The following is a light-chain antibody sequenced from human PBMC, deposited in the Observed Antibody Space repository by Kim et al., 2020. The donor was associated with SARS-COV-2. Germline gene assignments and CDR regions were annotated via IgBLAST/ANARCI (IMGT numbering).Light chain of an antibody. Sequence: EIVLTQSPATLSLSPGGRATLSCRASQSVSNYLAWYQQKPGQAPRLLIYDASNRATGIPARFSGIGSGTDFTLTISSLEPEDFAVYYCQQRSKGLTFGGGTKVDIK. V-gene: IGKV3-11*01. CDR2: DAS. J-gene: IGKJ4*01. CDR3: QQRSKGLT. CDR1: QSVSNY.